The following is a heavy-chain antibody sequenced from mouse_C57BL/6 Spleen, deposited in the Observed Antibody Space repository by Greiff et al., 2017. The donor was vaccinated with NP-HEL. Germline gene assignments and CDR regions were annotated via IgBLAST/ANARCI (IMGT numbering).Heavy chain of an antibody. V-gene: IGHV1-74*01. D-gene: IGHD4-1*01. Sequence: QVQLQQPGAELVKPGASVKVSCKASGYTFTSYWMHWVKQRPGQGLEWIGRIHPSDSDTNYNQKLKGKATLTVDKSSSTAYMQLSCLTSDDSAVYYCAILRLGRYYFDYWGQGTTLTVSS. CDR1: GYTFTSYW. CDR2: IHPSDSDT. CDR3: AILRLGRYYFDY. J-gene: IGHJ2*01.